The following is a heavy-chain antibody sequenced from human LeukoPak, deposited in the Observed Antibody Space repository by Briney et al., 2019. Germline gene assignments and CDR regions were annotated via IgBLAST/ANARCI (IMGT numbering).Heavy chain of an antibody. CDR1: GGSISSSSYY. Sequence: SETLSLTRTVSGGSISSSSYYWGWIRQPPGKGLEWIGSIYYSGSTYYNPSLKSRVTISVDTSKNQFSLKLSSVTAADTAVYYCARLGYCSSTSCYQGWFDPWGQGTLVTVSS. V-gene: IGHV4-39*01. CDR3: ARLGYCSSTSCYQGWFDP. D-gene: IGHD2-2*01. CDR2: IYYSGST. J-gene: IGHJ5*02.